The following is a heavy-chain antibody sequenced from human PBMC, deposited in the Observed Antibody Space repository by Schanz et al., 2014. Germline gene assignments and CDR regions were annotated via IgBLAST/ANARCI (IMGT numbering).Heavy chain of an antibody. D-gene: IGHD3-10*01. J-gene: IGHJ4*02. Sequence: VQLVESGGGVVQPGGSLRLSCTVSGFTFRTYLMNWVRQAPGKGLEWVSFISSSSSTIYYADSVKGRFTISRDNAKNSLYLQMNSLRDEDTAVYYCAREGERKGMLPYYFDYWGQGALVTVSS. CDR3: AREGERKGMLPYYFDY. CDR2: ISSSSSTI. CDR1: GFTFRTYL. V-gene: IGHV3-48*02.